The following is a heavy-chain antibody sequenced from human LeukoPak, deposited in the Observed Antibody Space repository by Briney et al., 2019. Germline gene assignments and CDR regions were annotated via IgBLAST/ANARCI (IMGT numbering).Heavy chain of an antibody. D-gene: IGHD3-9*01. Sequence: WGSLRLSCAASGFTFSSYWMHWVRQAPGKGLVWVSRINSDGRSTSYADSVKGRFTISRDNAKNTLYLQMNSLRAEDTAVYYCARPRNDILSGFHYYYGMDVWGQGTPVTVSS. J-gene: IGHJ6*02. CDR1: GFTFSSYW. CDR2: INSDGRST. V-gene: IGHV3-74*01. CDR3: ARPRNDILSGFHYYYGMDV.